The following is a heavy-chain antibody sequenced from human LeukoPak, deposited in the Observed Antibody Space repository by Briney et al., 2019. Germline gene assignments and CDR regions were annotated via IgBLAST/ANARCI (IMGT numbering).Heavy chain of an antibody. Sequence: SVKVSCKASGGTFSSYAISWVRQAPGQGLEWMGRIIPILGIANYAQKFQGRVTITADKSTSTAYMELSSLRSEDTAVYYCARGGYDFWSGYPYYYYYYGMDVWGQGTTVTVSS. J-gene: IGHJ6*02. D-gene: IGHD3-3*01. CDR3: ARGGYDFWSGYPYYYYYYGMDV. CDR2: IIPILGIA. V-gene: IGHV1-69*04. CDR1: GGTFSSYA.